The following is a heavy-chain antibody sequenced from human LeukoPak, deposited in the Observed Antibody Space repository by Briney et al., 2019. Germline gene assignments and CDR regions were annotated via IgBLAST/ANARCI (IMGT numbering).Heavy chain of an antibody. D-gene: IGHD3-22*01. CDR2: IYRCGSI. CDR1: GFIVSSNF. J-gene: IGHJ3*02. V-gene: IGHV3-53*01. Sequence: GGSLRLSCAAYGFIVSSNFMSWVRQAPGKGLEWVSVIYRCGSIYYADSVQGRFNISRDNYKNTLYLQMNSLRAEDTAVYYCAGRVVVIDDDAFDIWGQGTMVTVSS. CDR3: AGRVVVIDDDAFDI.